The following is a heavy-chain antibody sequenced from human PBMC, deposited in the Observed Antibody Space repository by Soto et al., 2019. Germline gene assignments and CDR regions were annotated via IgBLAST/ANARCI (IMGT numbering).Heavy chain of an antibody. CDR2: VSGSGRTT. CDR3: SRCTVDTIVTSGWCHYLYP. Sequence: EVQLLDSGGGLVQPGGSLRLSCAASGFTFSSSAMSWVRQAPGKGLEWVSAVSGSGRTTYYADSVRGRFTISRDNSKNTLYLQINSLRAEDTAIYFCSRCTVDTIVTSGWCHYLYPWGQGTLVTVSS. V-gene: IGHV3-23*01. D-gene: IGHD6-19*01. CDR1: GFTFSSSA. J-gene: IGHJ5*02.